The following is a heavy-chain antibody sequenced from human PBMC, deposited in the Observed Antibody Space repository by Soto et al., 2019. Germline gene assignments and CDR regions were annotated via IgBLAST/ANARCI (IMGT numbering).Heavy chain of an antibody. CDR2: ISYDGSNK. CDR1: GFTFSSYA. Sequence: QVQLVESGGGVVQPGRSLRLSCAASGFTFSSYAMHWVRQAPGKGLEWVAVISYDGSNKYYADSVKGRFTISRDNSKNTRYLQMNSLRAEDTAVYYCARDGVGWLQNPPPIDYWGQGTLVTVSS. D-gene: IGHD5-12*01. CDR3: ARDGVGWLQNPPPIDY. V-gene: IGHV3-30-3*01. J-gene: IGHJ4*02.